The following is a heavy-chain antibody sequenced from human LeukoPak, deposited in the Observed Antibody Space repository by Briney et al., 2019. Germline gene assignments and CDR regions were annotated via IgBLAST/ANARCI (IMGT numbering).Heavy chain of an antibody. CDR3: TTDVGAAVAGSY. CDR2: IKSKTDGGTT. J-gene: IGHJ4*02. CDR1: GFTFSNAW. Sequence: PGGSLRLSCAASGFTFSNAWMSWVRQAPGKGLEWVGRIKSKTDGGTTDYAAPVKGRFTISRDDSKNTLYLQMNSLKTEDTAVYYCTTDVGAAVAGSYWGQGTLVTVSS. V-gene: IGHV3-15*01. D-gene: IGHD6-19*01.